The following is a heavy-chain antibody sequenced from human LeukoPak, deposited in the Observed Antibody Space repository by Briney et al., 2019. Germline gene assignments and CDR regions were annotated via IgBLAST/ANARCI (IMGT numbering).Heavy chain of an antibody. Sequence: GGSLRLSCEASGFTFSTYWMSWVRQAPGKGLEWVANIKQDGSEKYYVDSVKGRFTISRDNAKNSLYLQMNSLRAEDTAMFYCARDSAGNDYWGQGTLVTVSS. CDR1: GFTFSTYW. CDR2: IKQDGSEK. V-gene: IGHV3-7*01. J-gene: IGHJ4*02. D-gene: IGHD6-13*01. CDR3: ARDSAGNDY.